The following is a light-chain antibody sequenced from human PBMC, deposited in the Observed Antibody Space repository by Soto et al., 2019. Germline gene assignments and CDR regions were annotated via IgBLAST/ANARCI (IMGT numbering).Light chain of an antibody. CDR2: AAS. J-gene: IGKJ2*01. Sequence: DIQMTQSPSSLSASVGDRVTITCRASQTISSYLNWYQQKPGKAPKLLIYAASSLQSGVPSRFSCSGSGTDFILSISSLQPEDFATYFCQQSYSIPYTFGQGTKVEI. CDR1: QTISSY. V-gene: IGKV1-39*01. CDR3: QQSYSIPYT.